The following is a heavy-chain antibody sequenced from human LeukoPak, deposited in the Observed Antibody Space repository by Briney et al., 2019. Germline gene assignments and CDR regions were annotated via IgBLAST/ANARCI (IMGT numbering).Heavy chain of an antibody. Sequence: GRSLRLSCAASGLGISIFEMSWVRQAPGKGLEWVANMKEDGSDIYYVDSVRGRFTISRDNAKKSVYLQMNSLRAEDTGVYYCARGGRSYFDFWGQGALVTVSP. J-gene: IGHJ4*02. V-gene: IGHV3-7*01. CDR3: ARGGRSYFDF. D-gene: IGHD3-10*01. CDR1: GLGISIFE. CDR2: MKEDGSDI.